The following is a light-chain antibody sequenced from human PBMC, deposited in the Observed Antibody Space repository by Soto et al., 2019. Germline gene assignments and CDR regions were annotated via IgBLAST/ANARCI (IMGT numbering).Light chain of an antibody. CDR2: YDD. J-gene: IGLJ2*01. Sequence: QSVLTQPPSVSEAPRQRVTISCSGSRSNIGDNAVNWYQQLPGKAPKLLIYYDDLLPSGVSDRFSGSKSGTSASLAISGLQSEDEADYYCAAWDDRLNGVIFGGGTKLTVL. V-gene: IGLV1-36*01. CDR3: AAWDDRLNGVI. CDR1: RSNIGDNA.